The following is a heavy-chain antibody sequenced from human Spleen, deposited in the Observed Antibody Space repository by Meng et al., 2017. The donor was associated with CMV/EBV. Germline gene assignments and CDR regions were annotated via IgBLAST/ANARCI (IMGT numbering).Heavy chain of an antibody. V-gene: IGHV1-18*01. CDR1: GYPFTSYL. J-gene: IGHJ4*02. Sequence: KVSCHTSGYPFTSYLITWVRQAPGQGLEWMGWISPYNGNTKYAHKFQGRVTLTTDTSTNTAYMDLRSLQSDDTAVYYCVRDRWSPDYWGQGTLVTVSS. CDR2: ISPYNGNT. D-gene: IGHD3-3*01. CDR3: VRDRWSPDY.